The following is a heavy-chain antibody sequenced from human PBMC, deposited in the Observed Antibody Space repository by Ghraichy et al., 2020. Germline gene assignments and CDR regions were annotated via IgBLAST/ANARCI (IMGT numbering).Heavy chain of an antibody. J-gene: IGHJ6*02. CDR1: GFTFSDYY. CDR3: ARDRYHGSGSSYGMDV. D-gene: IGHD3-10*01. Sequence: GESLNISCAASGFTFSDYYMSWIRQAPGKGLEWVSYISSSSRTYTNYADSVEGRFTISRDNAKNSLYLQMNSLRAEDTAVYYCARDRYHGSGSSYGMDVWGQGTTVTVSS. CDR2: ISSSSRTYT. V-gene: IGHV3-11*06.